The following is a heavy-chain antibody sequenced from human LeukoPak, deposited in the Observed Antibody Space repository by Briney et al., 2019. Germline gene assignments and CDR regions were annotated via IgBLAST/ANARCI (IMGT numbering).Heavy chain of an antibody. CDR3: ARDPLDSSGYFVPFDY. CDR2: INPSDIST. V-gene: IGHV1-46*02. Sequence: ASVKVSCKTSGYSENFYGITWVRQAPGQGLEWMGIINPSDISTSYAQKFQGRVTMTRDMSTSTVYMELSSLRSEDTAVYYCARDPLDSSGYFVPFDYWGQGTLVTVSS. CDR1: GYSENFYG. D-gene: IGHD3-22*01. J-gene: IGHJ4*02.